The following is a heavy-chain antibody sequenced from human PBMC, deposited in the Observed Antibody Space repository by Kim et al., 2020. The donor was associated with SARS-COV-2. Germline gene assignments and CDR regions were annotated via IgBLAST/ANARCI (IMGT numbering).Heavy chain of an antibody. J-gene: IGHJ4*02. V-gene: IGHV3-23*01. CDR1: GFTFSSYT. D-gene: IGHD1-7*01. CDR3: ARRNNNCNFQF. CDR2: ISGSGSNT. Sequence: GGSLRLSCAASGFTFSSYTMAWVRQAPGKGPEWVSAISGSGSNTYYADSVRGRFTTSRDNSKNTVYLHMSSLRAEDSAVYYCARRNNNCNFQFWGQGTLVTVSS.